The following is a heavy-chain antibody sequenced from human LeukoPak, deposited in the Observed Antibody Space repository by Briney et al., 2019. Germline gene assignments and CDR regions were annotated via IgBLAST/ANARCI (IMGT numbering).Heavy chain of an antibody. D-gene: IGHD3-22*01. CDR3: TRRSGSGFSYH. Sequence: PSETLSLTCSVSGGSISTSSHYWDWVRQPPGKGLEWIGSTFHSGSPHYNPSLKSRITISVDTSKNQLSLKLSSVTASDTAYHYCTRRSGSGFSYHWGPGTLVTVSS. CDR2: TFHSGSP. CDR1: GGSISTSSHY. V-gene: IGHV4-39*01. J-gene: IGHJ5*02.